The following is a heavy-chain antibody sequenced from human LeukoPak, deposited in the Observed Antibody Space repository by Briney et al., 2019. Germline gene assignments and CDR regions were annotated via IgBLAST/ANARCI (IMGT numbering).Heavy chain of an antibody. CDR3: ARTTEGGYTYDYFYYYYMDV. CDR2: IYYSGST. Sequence: SETLSLTCSVSGGSMSSENEYWGWIRQTPGKGLEWIGYIYYSGSTNYNPSLKSRVTISVDTSKNQFSLKLSSVTAADTAVYYCARTTEGGYTYDYFYYYYMDVWGKGTTVTISS. J-gene: IGHJ6*03. V-gene: IGHV4-61*01. CDR1: GGSMSSENEY. D-gene: IGHD5-18*01.